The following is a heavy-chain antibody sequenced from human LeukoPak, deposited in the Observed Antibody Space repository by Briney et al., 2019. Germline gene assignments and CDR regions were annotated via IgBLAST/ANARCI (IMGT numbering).Heavy chain of an antibody. Sequence: VXVSCXXXXGTFXSXXISWVRQAPGQGLEWMGRIIPILGIANYAQKFQGRVTITADKSTSTAYMELSSLRSEDTAVYYCARVGAGGAAFDIWGQGTMVTVSS. J-gene: IGHJ3*02. CDR3: ARVGAGGAAFDI. CDR2: IIPILGIA. CDR1: XGTFXSXX. D-gene: IGHD3-10*01. V-gene: IGHV1-69*04.